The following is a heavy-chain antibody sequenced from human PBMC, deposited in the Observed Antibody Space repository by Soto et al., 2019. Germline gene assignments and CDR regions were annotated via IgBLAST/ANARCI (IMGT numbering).Heavy chain of an antibody. CDR1: GGTFSSYA. Sequence: QVPLVQSGAEVKKPGSSVKVSCKASGGTFSSYAISWVRQAPGQGLEWMGGIIPIFGTANYAQKFQGRVTITADESTSTAYMELSSLRSEDTAVYYCARGWRRDGYNLYYFDYWGQGTLVTVSS. CDR2: IIPIFGTA. D-gene: IGHD5-12*01. J-gene: IGHJ4*02. CDR3: ARGWRRDGYNLYYFDY. V-gene: IGHV1-69*01.